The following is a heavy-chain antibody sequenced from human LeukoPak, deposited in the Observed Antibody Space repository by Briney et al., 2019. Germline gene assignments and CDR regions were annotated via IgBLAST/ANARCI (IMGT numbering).Heavy chain of an antibody. CDR2: IYYSGST. D-gene: IGHD1-26*01. CDR1: GGSVSGYY. Sequence: PSETLSLTCTVSGGSVSGYYWTWIRQPPGKGLEWIGYIYYSGSTNYNPSLKSRVTISVGTSKNQFSLKLSSVTAADAAVYYCARHQYSGSYSYFDYWGQGTLVTVSS. V-gene: IGHV4-59*08. CDR3: ARHQYSGSYSYFDY. J-gene: IGHJ4*02.